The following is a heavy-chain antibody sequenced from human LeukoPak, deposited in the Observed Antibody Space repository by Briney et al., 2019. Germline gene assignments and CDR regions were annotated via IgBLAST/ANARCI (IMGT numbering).Heavy chain of an antibody. V-gene: IGHV1-2*02. CDR3: ARGLRTGQQLYDYYYMDV. Sequence: GASVKVSCTASGYTFTGYYMHWVRQAPGQGLEWMGWINPNSGGTNYAQKFQGRVTMTRDTSISTAYMELSRLRSDDTAVYYCARGLRTGQQLYDYYYMDVWGKGTTVTISS. J-gene: IGHJ6*03. CDR2: INPNSGGT. CDR1: GYTFTGYY. D-gene: IGHD6-13*01.